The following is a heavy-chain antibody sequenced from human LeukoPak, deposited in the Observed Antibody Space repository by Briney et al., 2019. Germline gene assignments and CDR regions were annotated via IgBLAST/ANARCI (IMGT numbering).Heavy chain of an antibody. CDR3: ATYYYDSSGSPAYYFDF. V-gene: IGHV4-30-4*02. CDR2: TFYSGSA. Sequence: SDPLSLTCTVSGGSISNGGYFWSWIRQPPGKGLEWIGYTFYSGSAYYNPSLKSRLTISIDTSKNQFSLKLRSVTAADTAVYYCATYYYDSSGSPAYYFDFWGQGTLVTVSS. J-gene: IGHJ4*02. D-gene: IGHD3-22*01. CDR1: GGSISNGGYF.